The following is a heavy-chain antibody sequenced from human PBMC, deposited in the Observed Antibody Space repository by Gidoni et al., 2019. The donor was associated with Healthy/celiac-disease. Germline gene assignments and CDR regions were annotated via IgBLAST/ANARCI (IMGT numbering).Heavy chain of an antibody. Sequence: EVQLVDSGGGLVQPGWSLSLSCAASGFTFSSYWMSWVRQAPGKGLEWVANIKKDGSEKYYVDSVKGRFTISRDNAKNSLYLQMNSLRAEDTAVYYCARVPNYGPWPVAVDYWGQGTLVTVSS. J-gene: IGHJ4*02. CDR1: GFTFSSYW. CDR3: ARVPNYGPWPVAVDY. D-gene: IGHD4-17*01. CDR2: IKKDGSEK. V-gene: IGHV3-7*01.